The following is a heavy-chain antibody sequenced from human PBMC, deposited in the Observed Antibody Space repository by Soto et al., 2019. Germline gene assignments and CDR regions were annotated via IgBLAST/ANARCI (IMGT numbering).Heavy chain of an antibody. J-gene: IGHJ4*02. CDR2: ISLTSDII. D-gene: IGHD3-10*01. Sequence: EVQLVESGGGLVQPGESLRLSCVGSGYTFSRNGMNWVRQAPGKGLEWISFISLTSDIIQYAGSVRGRFTVSRDDAKASLYLQMNSLRDEDSAVYYCARDWGVYDSYSKTYIPHLDSWGQGALVIVSS. V-gene: IGHV3-48*02. CDR3: ARDWGVYDSYSKTYIPHLDS. CDR1: GYTFSRNG.